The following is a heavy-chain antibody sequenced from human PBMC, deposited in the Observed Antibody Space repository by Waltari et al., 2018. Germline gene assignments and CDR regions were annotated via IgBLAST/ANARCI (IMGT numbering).Heavy chain of an antibody. V-gene: IGHV1-24*01. J-gene: IGHJ6*03. CDR1: GYTLTEFS. CDR2: FDHEEVET. Sequence: QVQLVQSGAEVKKPGASVKVSCKVSGYTLTEFSMHWVRQAPGKGLEWMGGFDHEEVETIYAQKFQGRVPMTDETSTDTAYMGLSSLRSEDTAVYYCAKDDITMVRGVSTPSYYYYMDVWGKGTTVTVSS. D-gene: IGHD3-10*01. CDR3: AKDDITMVRGVSTPSYYYYMDV.